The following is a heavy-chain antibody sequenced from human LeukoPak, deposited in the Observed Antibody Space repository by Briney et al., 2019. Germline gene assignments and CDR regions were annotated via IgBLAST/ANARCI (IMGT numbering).Heavy chain of an antibody. CDR3: ITPLPYSAQ. Sequence: GGSLRLSCGASGFIFGKYAMSWVRQAPGEGLEWVGRIKPKTDGETTEYAAPVKDRFSISRDDSKSMMYLQMNSLKTEDTAVYYCITPLPYSAQGGQGTLVTVSS. V-gene: IGHV3-15*01. J-gene: IGHJ4*02. CDR2: IKPKTDGETT. CDR1: GFIFGKYA. D-gene: IGHD2-21*01.